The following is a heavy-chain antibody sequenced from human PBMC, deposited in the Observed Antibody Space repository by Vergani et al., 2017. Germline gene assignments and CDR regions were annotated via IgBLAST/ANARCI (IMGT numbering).Heavy chain of an antibody. CDR1: GGTFSSYT. J-gene: IGHJ6*02. CDR2: IIPILGIA. D-gene: IGHD2-2*01. CDR3: AREPECSSTSGHDAIAVALRNYYSMDV. Sequence: QVQLVQSGAEVKKPGSSVKVSCKASGGTFSSYTISWVRQAPGQGLEWMGRIIPILGIANYAQKFQGRVTITADKSTSTAYMELSSLRSEDTAVYYCAREPECSSTSGHDAIAVALRNYYSMDVWGQGTTVTVS. V-gene: IGHV1-69*08.